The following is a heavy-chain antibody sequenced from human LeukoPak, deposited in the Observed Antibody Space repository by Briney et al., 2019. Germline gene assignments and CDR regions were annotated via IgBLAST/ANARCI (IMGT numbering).Heavy chain of an antibody. CDR3: TKDQKRGYSYGYVFYHYYMDV. CDR1: GFTFSSYA. D-gene: IGHD5-18*01. CDR2: ISSNGGST. J-gene: IGHJ6*03. Sequence: GGSLRLSCAASGFTFSSYAMYWVRQAPGKGLEYVSGISSNGGSTYYADSVKGRFTISRDNSKNTLYLQMNSLRAEDTAVYYCTKDQKRGYSYGYVFYHYYMDVWGKGTSVTISS. V-gene: IGHV3-64*04.